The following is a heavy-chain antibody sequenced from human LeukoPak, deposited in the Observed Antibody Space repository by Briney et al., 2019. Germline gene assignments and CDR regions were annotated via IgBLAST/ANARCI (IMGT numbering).Heavy chain of an antibody. D-gene: IGHD1-14*01. Sequence: PSETLSLICTVSGGSISSRSYYWGWTRQPPGKGLEWIGSIYYSGSTYYNPSLKSRVTISVDTSKNQFSLKLSSVTAADTAVYYCARHPEFLRDFDYWGQGTLVTVSS. CDR2: IYYSGST. CDR3: ARHPEFLRDFDY. CDR1: GGSISSRSYY. J-gene: IGHJ4*02. V-gene: IGHV4-39*01.